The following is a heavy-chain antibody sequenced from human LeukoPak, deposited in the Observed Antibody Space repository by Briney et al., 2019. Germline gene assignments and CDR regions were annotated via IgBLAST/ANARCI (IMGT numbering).Heavy chain of an antibody. J-gene: IGHJ4*02. CDR2: INLDGSQK. V-gene: IGHV3-7*01. CDR3: ARDVDYANPRHDY. D-gene: IGHD4/OR15-4a*01. Sequence: GGSLRLSCAASGFTVFNYWMSWVRQAPGKGLEWVANINLDGSQKYYVDSLKGRFTISRDNAKNSLYLQMNSLRAEDTAVYYCARDVDYANPRHDYWGQGTLVTVSS. CDR1: GFTVFNYW.